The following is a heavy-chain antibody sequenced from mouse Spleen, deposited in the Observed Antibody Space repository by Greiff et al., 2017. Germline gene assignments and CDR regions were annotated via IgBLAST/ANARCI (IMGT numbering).Heavy chain of an antibody. V-gene: IGHV1-42*01. CDR1: GYSFTGYY. D-gene: IGHD1-1*01. J-gene: IGHJ2*01. CDR2: INPSTGGT. CDR3: ASLYYYDGRSY. Sequence: VQLQQSGPELVKPGASVKISCKASGYSFTGYYMNWVKQSPEKSLEWIGEINPSTGGTTYNQKFKAKATLTVDKSSSTAYMQLKSLTSEDSAVYYCASLYYYDGRSYWGQGTTLTVSS.